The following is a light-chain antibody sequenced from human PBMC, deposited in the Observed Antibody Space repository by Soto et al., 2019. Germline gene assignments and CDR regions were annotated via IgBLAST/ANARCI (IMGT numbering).Light chain of an antibody. CDR3: QQYNSAPYS. V-gene: IGKV1-27*01. J-gene: IGKJ2*01. Sequence: DIQMTQSPSSLSASVGGRVTITCRASQGISNFLAWYQQRPGKVPKLLIYAASTLQSGVPSRFSGSGSGTDFTLSISCLRPEDVTTYYCQQYNSAPYSFRQGTKLEI. CDR2: AAS. CDR1: QGISNF.